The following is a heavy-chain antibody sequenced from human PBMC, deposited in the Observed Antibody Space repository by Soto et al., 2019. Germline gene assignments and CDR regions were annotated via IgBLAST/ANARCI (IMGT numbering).Heavy chain of an antibody. CDR3: ASRTPHATGRRFPTDA. CDR2: INHSGST. CDR1: GGAFRGYY. Sequence: SETLSPPCAVYGGAFRGYYWRWVRQPPGKGLEWIREINHSGSTNYNPSLKSRVTISVDTSKNQFSLKLSSVTAADTAVYYCASRTPHATGRRFPTDAWGKGTTVTVSS. V-gene: IGHV4-34*01. J-gene: IGHJ6*04. D-gene: IGHD2-15*01.